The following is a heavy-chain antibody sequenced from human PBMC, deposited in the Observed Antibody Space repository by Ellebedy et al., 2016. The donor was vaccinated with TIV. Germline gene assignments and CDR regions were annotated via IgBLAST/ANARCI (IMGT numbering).Heavy chain of an antibody. CDR2: ISKDGPYK. CDR3: AKEVGDDSSTYYPSY. J-gene: IGHJ4*02. Sequence: GESLKISCAASGFTFSNYGMHWVRQAPGKGLERVAVISKDGPYKYYPDSVKGRFTISRDNSKNTVYLQMNSLRAEDTAVYYCAKEVGDDSSTYYPSYWGQGTLVTVSS. D-gene: IGHD3-22*01. V-gene: IGHV3-30*18. CDR1: GFTFSNYG.